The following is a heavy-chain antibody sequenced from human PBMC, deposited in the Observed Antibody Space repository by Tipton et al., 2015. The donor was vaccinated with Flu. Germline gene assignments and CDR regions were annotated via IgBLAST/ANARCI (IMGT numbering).Heavy chain of an antibody. V-gene: IGHV4-4*09. CDR3: ARTRNRAYYPYYYGMDA. CDR2: IYNNQNT. D-gene: IGHD2/OR15-2a*01. Sequence: TLSLTCTVSGGSIGSFYWNWIRQPPGKGLEWIGYIYNNQNTKYNPSLESRVTISVDTSKRQFSLRLNSVTAADTAVYYCARTRNRAYYPYYYGMDAWGQGTTVIVSS. J-gene: IGHJ6*02. CDR1: GGSIGSFY.